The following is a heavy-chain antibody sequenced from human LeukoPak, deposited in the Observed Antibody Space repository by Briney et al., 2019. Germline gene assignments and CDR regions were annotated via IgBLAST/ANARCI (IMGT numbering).Heavy chain of an antibody. D-gene: IGHD1-7*01. Sequence: GGSLRLSCAASGFTFSSYDMHWVRQATGKGLEWVSAIGTAGDTYYPGSVKGRFTISRDNSKNTLYLQMNSLRAEDTAVYYCAKKAPYNWNYEVFDYWGQGTLVTVSS. CDR3: AKKAPYNWNYEVFDY. CDR1: GFTFSSYD. J-gene: IGHJ4*02. CDR2: IGTAGDT. V-gene: IGHV3-13*01.